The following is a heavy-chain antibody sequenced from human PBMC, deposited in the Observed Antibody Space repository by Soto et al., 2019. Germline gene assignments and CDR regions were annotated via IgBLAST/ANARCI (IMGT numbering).Heavy chain of an antibody. CDR1: GFTFSTYA. D-gene: IGHD2-15*01. CDR2: ISFGSSTI. V-gene: IGHV3-48*02. J-gene: IGHJ6*02. CDR3: ARGWKPASYYYGMDV. Sequence: QPGGSLRLSCAASGFTFSTYAMNWVRQAPGKGLEWVSYISFGSSTIYYADSVKGRFTISRDNAKNSLYLQMNSLRDDDTAVYYCARGWKPASYYYGMDVWGQGTTVTVSS.